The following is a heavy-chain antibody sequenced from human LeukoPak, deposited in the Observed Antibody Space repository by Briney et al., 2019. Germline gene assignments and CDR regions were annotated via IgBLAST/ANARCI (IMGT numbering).Heavy chain of an antibody. V-gene: IGHV1-3*01. CDR1: GYTFTSYA. Sequence: VASVKVSCKASGYTFTSYAMHWVRQAPGQRLEWMGWINAGNGNTKYSQKFQGRVTITRDTSASTAYMELSSLRSEDTAVYYCARVQGKGYFDYWGQGTLVTVSS. CDR2: INAGNGNT. D-gene: IGHD3-10*01. CDR3: ARVQGKGYFDY. J-gene: IGHJ4*02.